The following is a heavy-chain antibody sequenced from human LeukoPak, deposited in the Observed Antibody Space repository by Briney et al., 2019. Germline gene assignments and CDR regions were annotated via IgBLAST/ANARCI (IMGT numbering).Heavy chain of an antibody. V-gene: IGHV4-39*01. Sequence: SETLSLTCTVSGGSISSSSYYWGWIRQPPGKGLEWIGSIYYSGSTYYNPSLKSQVTISVDTSKNQFSLKLSSVTAADTAVYYCARSRQYQLLGWFDPWGQGTLVTVSS. CDR3: ARSRQYQLLGWFDP. D-gene: IGHD2-2*01. CDR1: GGSISSSSYY. J-gene: IGHJ5*02. CDR2: IYYSGST.